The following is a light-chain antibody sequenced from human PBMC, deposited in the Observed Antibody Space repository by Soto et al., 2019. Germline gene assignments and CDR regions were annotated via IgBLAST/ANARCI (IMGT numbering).Light chain of an antibody. CDR3: QQYGSSPFT. CDR1: QCFSSSY. CDR2: GAS. J-gene: IGKJ3*01. Sequence: EIVLTQSPGTLSLSPGERATIYCRASQCFSSSYLAWYQQKPGQAPRLLIYGASSRATGIPDRFSGSGFGTVFTLTISRLEPEDFAVYYCQQYGSSPFTFGPGTKVDIK. V-gene: IGKV3-20*01.